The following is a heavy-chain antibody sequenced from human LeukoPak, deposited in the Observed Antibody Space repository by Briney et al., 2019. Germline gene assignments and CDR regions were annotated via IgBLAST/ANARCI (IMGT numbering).Heavy chain of an antibody. CDR1: GFTFRSYA. J-gene: IGHJ4*02. D-gene: IGHD3-22*01. CDR2: ISGSGGGT. CDR3: AKYYYDSSGYYYFDY. V-gene: IGHV3-23*01. Sequence: GGSLRLSCAASGFTFRSYAMSWVREAPGEGLEWVSAISGSGGGTYYADSVKGRFTISRDNSKNTLYLQMNSLRAEDTAVYYCAKYYYDSSGYYYFDYWGQGTLVTVSS.